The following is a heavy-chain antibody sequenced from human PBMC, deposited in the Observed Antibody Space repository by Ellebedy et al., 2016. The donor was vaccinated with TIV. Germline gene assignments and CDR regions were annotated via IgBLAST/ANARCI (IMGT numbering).Heavy chain of an antibody. V-gene: IGHV3-30*18. CDR3: VKDDSYYYYYMDV. Sequence: GGSLRLSXAASGFTFRNYGMHWVRQAPGKGLEWVAVMSYDGSNKYYADSVKGRFTISRDNSKNTLYLQMNSLRAEDTAVYYCVKDDSYYYYYMDVWGTGTTVTVSS. J-gene: IGHJ6*03. CDR2: MSYDGSNK. CDR1: GFTFRNYG.